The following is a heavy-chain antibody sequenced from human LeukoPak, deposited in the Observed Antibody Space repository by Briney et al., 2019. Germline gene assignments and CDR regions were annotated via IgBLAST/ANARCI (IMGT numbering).Heavy chain of an antibody. CDR2: ISSSGGST. CDR3: AKGVQLWLHIDY. V-gene: IGHV3-23*01. D-gene: IGHD5-18*01. Sequence: GGSLRLSSAASGFTFSSYAMSWVRQAPGKGLEWVSAISSSGGSTYYADSVKGRFTISRDNSKNTLYLQMNSLRAEDTAVYYCAKGVQLWLHIDYWGQGTLVTVSS. CDR1: GFTFSSYA. J-gene: IGHJ4*02.